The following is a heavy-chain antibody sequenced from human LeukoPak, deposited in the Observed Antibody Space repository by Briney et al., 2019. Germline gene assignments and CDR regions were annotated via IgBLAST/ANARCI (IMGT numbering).Heavy chain of an antibody. V-gene: IGHV3-33*01. J-gene: IGHJ4*02. Sequence: GGSLRLSCAASGFTFNTYGMHWVRQAPGKGLEWVAVIWYDESSKYYADSVKGRFTISRDNSKNTLYLRMNSLRAEDTAVYYCARDGLYYYDSNTMAYWGQGTLVTVSS. CDR1: GFTFNTYG. CDR3: ARDGLYYYDSNTMAY. CDR2: IWYDESSK. D-gene: IGHD3-22*01.